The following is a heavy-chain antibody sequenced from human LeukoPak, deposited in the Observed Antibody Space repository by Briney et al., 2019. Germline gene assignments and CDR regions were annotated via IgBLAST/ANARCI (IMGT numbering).Heavy chain of an antibody. CDR1: GFTFSSYA. D-gene: IGHD2-2*01. V-gene: IGHV3-23*01. Sequence: GGSLRLSCAASGFTFSSYAMSWVRQAPGKGLEWVSAISGSGGSTYYADSVKGRFTISRDNSKNTLYLQMNSLRAEDTAVYYCAKVGGYCSSTSCYVWYFQHWGQGTLVTVSS. CDR3: AKVGGYCSSTSCYVWYFQH. J-gene: IGHJ1*01. CDR2: ISGSGGST.